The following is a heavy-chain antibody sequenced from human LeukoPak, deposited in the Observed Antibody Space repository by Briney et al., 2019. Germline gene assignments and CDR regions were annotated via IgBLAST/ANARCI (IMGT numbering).Heavy chain of an antibody. D-gene: IGHD6-19*01. J-gene: IGHJ4*02. Sequence: GGSLRLSCAASGFTVSSNYMSWVRQAPGKGLEWVSVIYSGGSTYYSDSVTGRCTISRDNSKNTLYLQMNSLRAEDTAVYYCARAPRYSSGWYFDYWGQGTLVTVSS. CDR3: ARAPRYSSGWYFDY. V-gene: IGHV3-53*01. CDR1: GFTVSSNY. CDR2: IYSGGST.